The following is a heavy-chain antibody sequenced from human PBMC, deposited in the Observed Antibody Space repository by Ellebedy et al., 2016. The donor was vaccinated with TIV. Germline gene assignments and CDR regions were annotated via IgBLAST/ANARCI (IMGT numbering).Heavy chain of an antibody. V-gene: IGHV3-53*01. CDR3: ARSVYDY. J-gene: IGHJ4*02. D-gene: IGHD1-14*01. CDR2: IYSGGGT. CDR1: GFTVSSDY. Sequence: GESLKISCAASGFTVSSDYMSWVRQAPGKGLEWVSVIYSGGGTYYADSVKGRFTISRDNSKNTLYLQMNNLRAEDTAVYYCARSVYDYWGQGTLVTVSS.